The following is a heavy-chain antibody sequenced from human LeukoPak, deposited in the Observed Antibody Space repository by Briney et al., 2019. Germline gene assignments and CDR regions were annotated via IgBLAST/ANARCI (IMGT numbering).Heavy chain of an antibody. Sequence: ASVKVSCKVSGYTLTELSMHWVRQAPGKGLEWMGGFDPEDGETIYAQKFQGRVTMTEDTSTDTAYMELSSLRSEDTAVYYCARVPPTYDSSGYYYDNCWFDPWGQGTLVTVSS. D-gene: IGHD3-22*01. V-gene: IGHV1-24*01. J-gene: IGHJ5*02. CDR2: FDPEDGET. CDR1: GYTLTELS. CDR3: ARVPPTYDSSGYYYDNCWFDP.